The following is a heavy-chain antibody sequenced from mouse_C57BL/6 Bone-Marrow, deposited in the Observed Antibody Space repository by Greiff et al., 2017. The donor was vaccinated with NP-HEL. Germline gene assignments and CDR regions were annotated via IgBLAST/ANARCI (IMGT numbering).Heavy chain of an antibody. CDR1: GFNIKDDY. CDR2: LDPENGDT. CDR3: TIWFQAWFAY. V-gene: IGHV14-4*01. J-gene: IGHJ3*01. D-gene: IGHD2-2*01. Sequence: DVKLVESGAELVRPGASVKLSCTASGFNIKDDYMHWVTQRPEQGLEWIGWLDPENGDTEYASKFQGKATITADTSSNTAYLQLTSLTSEDTAVYYCTIWFQAWFAYWGQGTLVTVSA.